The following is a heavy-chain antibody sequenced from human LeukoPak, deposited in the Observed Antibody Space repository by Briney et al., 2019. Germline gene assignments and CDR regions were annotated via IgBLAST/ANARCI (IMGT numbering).Heavy chain of an antibody. D-gene: IGHD5-12*01. CDR3: ARDRGLSGYDLCDY. Sequence: GGSLRLPCAASTFTFSNYWMNWVRQSPGKGLDWVATIKHDGSEKHYVDSVEGRFTISRDNAMNSLYLQMNSLRAEDTAVYYCARDRGLSGYDLCDYWGQGTLATVSS. CDR1: TFTFSNYW. V-gene: IGHV3-7*01. CDR2: IKHDGSEK. J-gene: IGHJ4*02.